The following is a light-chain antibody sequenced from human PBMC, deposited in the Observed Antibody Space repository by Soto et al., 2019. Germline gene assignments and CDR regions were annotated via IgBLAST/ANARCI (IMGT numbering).Light chain of an antibody. J-gene: IGKJ4*01. Sequence: EIVLTQSPATLSLSPGEKATLSFRARQSVSSYLAWYQQKPGQAPRLLIYDASNRATGIPARFSGSGSGTDFTLTISSLEPEDFAVYYCQQRSNWPALTFGGGTKVDIK. CDR1: QSVSSY. V-gene: IGKV3-11*01. CDR2: DAS. CDR3: QQRSNWPALT.